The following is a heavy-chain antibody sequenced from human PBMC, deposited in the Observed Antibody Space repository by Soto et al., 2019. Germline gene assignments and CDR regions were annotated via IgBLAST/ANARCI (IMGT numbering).Heavy chain of an antibody. D-gene: IGHD2-2*01. CDR3: ARGDIVLVPASEGNWFDP. Sequence: SVKISVEASAYSFTTYHIHWVRQSPGQGLEWMGLINPDAGATNYAQRFQGRLRLTRDTSTSTVYMELRSLRFDDTAVYYCARGDIVLVPASEGNWFDPWGQGTLVTVSS. CDR1: AYSFTTYH. V-gene: IGHV1-46*01. J-gene: IGHJ5*02. CDR2: INPDAGAT.